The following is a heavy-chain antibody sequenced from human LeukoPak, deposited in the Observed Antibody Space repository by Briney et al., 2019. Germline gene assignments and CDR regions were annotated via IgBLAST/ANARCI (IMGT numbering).Heavy chain of an antibody. J-gene: IGHJ4*02. CDR3: AKAGHCSTTSCYFAAFRY. CDR2: ISGGGGST. Sequence: PGGSLRLYCAASGFTFSSYAMSWVRQAQGKGVGWGSAISGGGGSTYYADSVKSQFNISRDNSKNTLYLQMNSLRAEDTAVYYCAKAGHCSTTSCYFAAFRYWGQGTLVTVSS. CDR1: GFTFSSYA. V-gene: IGHV3-23*01. D-gene: IGHD2-2*01.